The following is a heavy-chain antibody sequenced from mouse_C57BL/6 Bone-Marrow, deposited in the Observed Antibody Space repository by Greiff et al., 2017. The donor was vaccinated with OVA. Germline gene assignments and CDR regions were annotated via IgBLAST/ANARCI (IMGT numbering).Heavy chain of an antibody. V-gene: IGHV3-6*01. Sequence: EVHLVESGPGLVKPSQSLSLTCSVTGYSITSGYYWNWIRQFPGNKLEWMGYISYDGSNNYNPSLKNRISITRDTSKNQFFLKLNSVTTEDTATYYCARDTTVVAWYFDVWGTGTTVTVSS. J-gene: IGHJ1*03. CDR2: ISYDGSN. CDR1: GYSITSGYY. D-gene: IGHD1-1*01. CDR3: ARDTTVVAWYFDV.